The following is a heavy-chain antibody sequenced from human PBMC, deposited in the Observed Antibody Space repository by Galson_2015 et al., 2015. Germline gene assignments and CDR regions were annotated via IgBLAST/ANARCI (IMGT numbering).Heavy chain of an antibody. CDR3: ATAPDDIRTLNY. CDR2: FDPEDGET. CDR1: GYTLTDLS. V-gene: IGHV1-24*01. J-gene: IGHJ4*02. Sequence: SVKVSCKASGYTLTDLSMHWVRQAPGKGLEWMGGFDPEDGETIYAQKFQGRVTMTEDTSTDTAYMELSSLRSEDTAVYYCATAPDDIRTLNYWGQGTLVTVSS. D-gene: IGHD3-9*01.